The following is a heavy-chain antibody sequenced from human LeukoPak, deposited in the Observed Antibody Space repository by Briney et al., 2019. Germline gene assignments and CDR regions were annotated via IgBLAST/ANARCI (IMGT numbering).Heavy chain of an antibody. CDR2: MSISDDGR. CDR1: GFSFSSYA. V-gene: IGHV3-23*01. D-gene: IGHD2-15*01. Sequence: GGSLRLSCATSGFSFSSYAMSWVRQAPGKGLEWVSAMSISDDGRYYAASVRGRFTISRDTSRSTLYLQMNSLRAEDAAVYYCAKAPVTSCRGAFCYPFDYWGQGTLVTVSS. CDR3: AKAPVTSCRGAFCYPFDY. J-gene: IGHJ4*02.